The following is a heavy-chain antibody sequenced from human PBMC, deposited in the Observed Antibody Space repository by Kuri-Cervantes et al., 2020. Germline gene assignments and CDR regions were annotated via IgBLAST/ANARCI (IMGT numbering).Heavy chain of an antibody. CDR3: ARGYPYDTSGN. CDR1: GFTFSSHG. CDR2: IQQEGREK. Sequence: GESLKISCAASGFTFSSHGMNWVRQAPGKGLEWVANIQQEGREKFYVDSVKGRFTISRDNAKKSLYLQMNSLRVEDTAMYYCARGYPYDTSGNWGQGTLVTVSS. V-gene: IGHV3-7*04. J-gene: IGHJ4*02. D-gene: IGHD3-22*01.